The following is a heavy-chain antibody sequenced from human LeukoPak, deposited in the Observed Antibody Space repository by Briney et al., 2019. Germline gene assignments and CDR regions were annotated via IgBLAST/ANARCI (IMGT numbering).Heavy chain of an antibody. CDR1: GFTFNNYA. CDR3: AKGPATAIPHPYYFDY. V-gene: IGHV3-23*01. Sequence: GGSLRLSCAASGFTFNNYAMNWVRRAPGKGLEWVSAISGSGGSTYYADSVKGRFTISRDNSKNTLYLQMNSLRAEDTAVYYCAKGPATAIPHPYYFDYWGQGTLVTVSS. CDR2: ISGSGGST. D-gene: IGHD2-21*02. J-gene: IGHJ4*02.